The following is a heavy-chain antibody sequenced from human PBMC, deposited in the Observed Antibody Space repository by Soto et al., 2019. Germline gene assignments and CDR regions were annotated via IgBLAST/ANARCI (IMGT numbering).Heavy chain of an antibody. CDR2: IIPIFGTA. CDR3: ARWKGGYYYYGMDV. J-gene: IGHJ6*02. D-gene: IGHD1-1*01. CDR1: GGTFSSYA. V-gene: IGHV1-69*06. Sequence: ASVTVSCKASGGTFSSYAIIWVRPAPGQGLEWMGGIIPIFGTANYAQKFQGRVTVTADKSTSTAYMELSSLRSEDTAVYYCARWKGGYYYYGMDVWGQGPTVTV.